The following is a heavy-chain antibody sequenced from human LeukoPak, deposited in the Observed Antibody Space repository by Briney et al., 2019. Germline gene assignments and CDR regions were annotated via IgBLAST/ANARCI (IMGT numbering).Heavy chain of an antibody. CDR3: ATTRGGLHLGELSLDY. CDR1: GYTFTSYD. D-gene: IGHD3-16*02. Sequence: ASVKVSCKASGYTFTSYDINWVRQATGQGLEWMGCMNPNSGNTGYAQKFQGRVTMTRDTSISTAYMELSRLRSEDTAVYYCATTRGGLHLGELSLDYWGQGTLVTVSS. CDR2: MNPNSGNT. J-gene: IGHJ4*02. V-gene: IGHV1-8*01.